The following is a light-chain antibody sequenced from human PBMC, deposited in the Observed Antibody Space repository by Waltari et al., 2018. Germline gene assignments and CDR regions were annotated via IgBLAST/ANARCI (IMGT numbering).Light chain of an antibody. V-gene: IGKV3-20*01. CDR1: RMLTDNS. Sequence: DIVLTQSPGTLSLSPGARAALSCRAIRMLTDNSLSWYQPRPGLAPRLLIYDASIRAPGISDSFSGSGSGTDFTLSISRLEPEDFAVYYCQQYDDFPRKFGQGTKVEVK. CDR3: QQYDDFPRK. J-gene: IGKJ1*01. CDR2: DAS.